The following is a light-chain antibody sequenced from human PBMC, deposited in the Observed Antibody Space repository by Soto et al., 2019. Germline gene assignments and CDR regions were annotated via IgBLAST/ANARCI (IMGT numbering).Light chain of an antibody. CDR2: AAS. V-gene: IGKV3-20*01. CDR1: LNISSAF. CDR3: HQFVSSPRT. Sequence: EIVLTQSPGTLSLSPGERATLSCRASLNISSAFLAWYQHKPGQAPRLLISAASSRATGIPERFSGSGSGTDCTLTIRRLEPEDFAVYYCHQFVSSPRTFGQGTKVEI. J-gene: IGKJ1*01.